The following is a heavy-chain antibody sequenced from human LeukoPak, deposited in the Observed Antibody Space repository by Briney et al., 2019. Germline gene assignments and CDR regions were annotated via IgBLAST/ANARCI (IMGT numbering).Heavy chain of an antibody. CDR3: AKGPTMWYFDY. J-gene: IGHJ4*02. CDR1: GFTFSSYS. V-gene: IGHV3-9*01. D-gene: IGHD5-24*01. Sequence: GGSLRLSCAASGFTFSSYSMNWVRQAPGKGLEWVSGIGWNSGSLGYADSVKGRFTISRDNAKNSLYLQMNSLRAEDTALYYCAKGPTMWYFDYWGQGTLVTVSS. CDR2: IGWNSGSL.